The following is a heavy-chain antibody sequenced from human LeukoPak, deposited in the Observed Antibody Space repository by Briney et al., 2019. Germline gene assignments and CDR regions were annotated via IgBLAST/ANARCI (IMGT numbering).Heavy chain of an antibody. V-gene: IGHV3-23*01. CDR1: GFTFSSYA. Sequence: GASLRLSCAASGFTFSSYAMSWVRQAPGKGLEWVSAISSSGGSTYYADSVKGRFTISRDNSKNTLYLQMNSLRAEDTAVYYCAKYFPRFDDYSRWANEYYFDYWGQGTLVTVSS. CDR3: AKYFPRFDDYSRWANEYYFDY. CDR2: ISSSGGST. D-gene: IGHD4-11*01. J-gene: IGHJ4*02.